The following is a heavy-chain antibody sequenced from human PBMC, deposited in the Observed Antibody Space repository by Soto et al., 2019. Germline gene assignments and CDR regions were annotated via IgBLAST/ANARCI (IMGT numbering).Heavy chain of an antibody. Sequence: GASVKVSCKTSGYTFTGYYMHWVRQAPGQGLEWMGIINPSGGSTSYAQKFQGRVTMTRDTSTSTVYMELSSLRSEDTAVYYCASNGYSSTWHSWFDPWGQGTLVTVSS. J-gene: IGHJ5*02. CDR2: INPSGGST. CDR3: ASNGYSSTWHSWFDP. V-gene: IGHV1-46*03. D-gene: IGHD6-13*01. CDR1: GYTFTGYY.